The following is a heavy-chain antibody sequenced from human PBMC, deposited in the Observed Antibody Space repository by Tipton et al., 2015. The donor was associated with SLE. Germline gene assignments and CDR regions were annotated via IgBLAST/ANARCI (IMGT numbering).Heavy chain of an antibody. CDR2: VFVSGDT. D-gene: IGHD3-10*01. Sequence: TLSLTCSLSGASISSGSYFWTWIRHPAGKSLEWIGRVFVSGDTNYNPSVKSRVTISVDTSQNQFSLRLSSVTAADAAVYYCARHLGVIVAFEVWGQGTVLTVSS. CDR1: GASISSGSYF. CDR3: ARHLGVIVAFEV. V-gene: IGHV4-61*02. J-gene: IGHJ3*01.